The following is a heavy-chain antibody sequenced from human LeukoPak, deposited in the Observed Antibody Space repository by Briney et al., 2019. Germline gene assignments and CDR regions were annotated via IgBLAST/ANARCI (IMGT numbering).Heavy chain of an antibody. CDR1: GFTFSTYN. CDR2: ISSTGNYK. Sequence: PGGSLRLSCAASGFTFSTYNMYWVRQAPGKGLEWVSSISSTGNYKYYADSVKGRFTISRDNAKNSLYLQINSLRAEDTAVYYCARPWVGELSSPSHLWGQGTLVTVSS. V-gene: IGHV3-21*01. CDR3: ARPWVGELSSPSHL. D-gene: IGHD3-16*02. J-gene: IGHJ5*02.